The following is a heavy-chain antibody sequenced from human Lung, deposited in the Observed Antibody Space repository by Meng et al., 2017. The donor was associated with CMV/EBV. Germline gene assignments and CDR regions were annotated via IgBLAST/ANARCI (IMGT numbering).Heavy chain of an antibody. V-gene: IGHV4-59*01. CDR2: IYYSGST. CDR3: ASAWWHYYDSSGFYPTQTYSFDY. Sequence: SXTXSLXCTVSGGSISSYYWSWIRQPPGKGLEWIGYIYYSGSTNYNPSLKSRVTISVDTSKNQFSLKLSSVTAADTAVYYCASAWWHYYDSSGFYPTQTYSFDYXGQGTLVTVSS. J-gene: IGHJ4*02. D-gene: IGHD3-22*01. CDR1: GGSISSYY.